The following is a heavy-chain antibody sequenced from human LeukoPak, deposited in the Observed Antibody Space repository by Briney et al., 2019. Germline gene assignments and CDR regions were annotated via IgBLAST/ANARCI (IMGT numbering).Heavy chain of an antibody. CDR2: ISYDGSNK. CDR3: ARDGVSSSWGN. Sequence: WGSLRPSCAAPGFTLSSFCMDWVRQAPGKGLGWVAVISYDGSNKYYADSVKGRFTISRDNSKNTLYLQMSSLRSEDTAVYYCARDGVSSSWGNWGQGTLVTVSS. J-gene: IGHJ4*02. D-gene: IGHD6-13*01. CDR1: GFTLSSFC. V-gene: IGHV3-30*03.